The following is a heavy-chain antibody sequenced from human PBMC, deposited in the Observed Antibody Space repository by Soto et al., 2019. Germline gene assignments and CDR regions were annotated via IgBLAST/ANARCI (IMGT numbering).Heavy chain of an antibody. CDR3: TRARRYSSSWFWFDP. Sequence: SETLFLTCSISGDPISSGDYNWNWIRQHPGKGPEWIGYIYYSGITNYNPSLRSRVTMSVDTAQNQFSLRLTSVTAADTAVYYCTRARRYSSSWFWFDPWGQGTLVTVSS. V-gene: IGHV4-31*03. CDR2: IYYSGIT. J-gene: IGHJ5*02. CDR1: GDPISSGDYN. D-gene: IGHD6-13*01.